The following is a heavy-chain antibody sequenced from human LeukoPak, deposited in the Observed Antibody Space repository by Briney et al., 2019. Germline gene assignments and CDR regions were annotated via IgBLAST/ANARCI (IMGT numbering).Heavy chain of an antibody. CDR3: ARDPVRTSCHTCRYMDV. Sequence: GGSLRLSCAASGFTFSSYAMHWVRQAPGKGLEWVAVISYDGSNKYYADSVKGRFTISRDNSKNTLYLQMNSLRAEDTAVYYCARDPVRTSCHTCRYMDVWGKGTTVTVSS. CDR2: ISYDGSNK. V-gene: IGHV3-30-3*01. D-gene: IGHD2-2*01. J-gene: IGHJ6*03. CDR1: GFTFSSYA.